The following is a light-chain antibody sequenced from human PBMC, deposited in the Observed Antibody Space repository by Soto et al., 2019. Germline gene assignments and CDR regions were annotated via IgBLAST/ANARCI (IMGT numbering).Light chain of an antibody. CDR3: QQYNNWWT. V-gene: IGKV3D-15*01. CDR2: GAS. Sequence: EIVLTQSPGTLSVSPGDRVTLSCRASQSISINLAWYQHKPGQAPRLLIHGASNRAAGVPARISGSGSGTEFTLTISSLQSEDFAVYYCQQYNNWWTFGQGTKVDI. J-gene: IGKJ1*01. CDR1: QSISIN.